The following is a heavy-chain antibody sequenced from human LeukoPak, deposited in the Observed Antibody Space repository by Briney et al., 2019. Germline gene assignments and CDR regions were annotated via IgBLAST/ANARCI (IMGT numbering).Heavy chain of an antibody. Sequence: SETLSLTCAVYGGSFSGYYWSWIRQPPGKGLEWIGEINHSGSTNYNLSLKSRVTISVDTSKNQFSLKLSSVTAADTAVYYCASPPVSPYYYYMDVWGKGTTVTVSS. CDR2: INHSGST. V-gene: IGHV4-34*01. CDR1: GGSFSGYY. J-gene: IGHJ6*03. CDR3: ASPPVSPYYYYMDV.